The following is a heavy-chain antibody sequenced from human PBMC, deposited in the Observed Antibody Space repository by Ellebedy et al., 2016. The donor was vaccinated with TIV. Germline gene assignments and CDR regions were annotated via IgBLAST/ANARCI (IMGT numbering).Heavy chain of an antibody. Sequence: MPSETLSLTCTVSGGSISSGGYYWSWIRQPPGKGLQWIGYIYDSGSTNYNPSLKSRVTISVDTSKNQFSLKLSSVTAADTAVYYCARLGITMMSSGPLPDYWGQGTLVTVSS. V-gene: IGHV4-61*08. D-gene: IGHD3-22*01. CDR2: IYDSGST. CDR1: GGSISSGGYY. CDR3: ARLGITMMSSGPLPDY. J-gene: IGHJ4*02.